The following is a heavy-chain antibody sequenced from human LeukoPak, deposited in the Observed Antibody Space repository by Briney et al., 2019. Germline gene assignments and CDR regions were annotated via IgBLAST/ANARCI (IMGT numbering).Heavy chain of an antibody. D-gene: IGHD5-12*01. Sequence: SGESLQISCKASGYIFTNYWIGWVRQLPGKGLEWMGIIYPRDSDTRYSPSFQGQVTVSADKSISTAYLQWNTLEASDTAMYYCARRQYSGYDFDFWGQGTLVTVSS. J-gene: IGHJ4*02. CDR1: GYIFTNYW. CDR2: IYPRDSDT. V-gene: IGHV5-51*01. CDR3: ARRQYSGYDFDF.